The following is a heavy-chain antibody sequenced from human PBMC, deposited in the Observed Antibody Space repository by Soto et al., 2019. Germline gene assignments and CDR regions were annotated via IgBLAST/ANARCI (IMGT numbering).Heavy chain of an antibody. CDR2: INPSGGST. J-gene: IGHJ3*02. V-gene: IGHV1-46*03. CDR1: GYTFTSYY. D-gene: IGHD3-16*02. Sequence: QVQLVQSGAEVKKPGASVKVSCKASGYTFTSYYMHWVRQAPGQGLEWMGIINPSGGSTSYAQKFQGRVTMTRDTSTSTVYMELSSLRSEDTVVYYCARFGTVITFGGVIVIGAFDIWGQGTMVTVSS. CDR3: ARFGTVITFGGVIVIGAFDI.